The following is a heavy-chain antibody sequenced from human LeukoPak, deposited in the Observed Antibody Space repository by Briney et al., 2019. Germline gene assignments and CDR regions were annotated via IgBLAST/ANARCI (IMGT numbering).Heavy chain of an antibody. CDR3: ARDPGYSSSVYYGMDV. J-gene: IGHJ6*02. D-gene: IGHD6-6*01. CDR2: IKEDGSEK. V-gene: IGHV3-7*01. Sequence: PGGSLRLSCAASGFTFSSYWMSWVRQAPGKGLEWVANIKEDGSEKYYVDSVKGRFSISRDNAKISLYLQMNSLRAEDTAVYYCARDPGYSSSVYYGMDVWGQGTTVTVSS. CDR1: GFTFSSYW.